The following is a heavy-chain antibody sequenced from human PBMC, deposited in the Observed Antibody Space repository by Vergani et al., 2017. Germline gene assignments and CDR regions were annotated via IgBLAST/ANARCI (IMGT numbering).Heavy chain of an antibody. Sequence: QVQLVQSGAEVKKPGASVKVSCKASGYTFTSYDINWVRQATGQGLEWMGWMNPNSGNTGYAQKFQGRVTLTRNTSISTTYMGLSSLRSEDTAVYYCATEAQGCGGDCSQYYYYYMDVWGKGTTVTVSS. D-gene: IGHD2-21*01. J-gene: IGHJ6*03. CDR1: GYTFTSYD. CDR2: MNPNSGNT. CDR3: ATEAQGCGGDCSQYYYYYMDV. V-gene: IGHV1-8*01.